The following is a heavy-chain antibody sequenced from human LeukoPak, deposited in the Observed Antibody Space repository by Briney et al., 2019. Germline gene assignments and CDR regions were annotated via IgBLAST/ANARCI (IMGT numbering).Heavy chain of an antibody. CDR2: IYYSGST. D-gene: IGHD6-19*01. V-gene: IGHV4-39*07. Sequence: SETLSLTCAVSGGSISSRSYYWGWIRQPPGKGLEWIGSIYYSGSTHYNPSLKSRVTISVDTSKNQFSLKLSSVTAADTAVYYCAGRTPSPLIAVAGPFDYWGQGTLVTVSS. CDR3: AGRTPSPLIAVAGPFDY. CDR1: GGSISSRSYY. J-gene: IGHJ4*02.